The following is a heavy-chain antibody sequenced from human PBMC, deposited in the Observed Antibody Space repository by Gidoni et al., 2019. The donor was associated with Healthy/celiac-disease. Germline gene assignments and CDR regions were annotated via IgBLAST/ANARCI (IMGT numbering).Heavy chain of an antibody. D-gene: IGHD4-17*01. CDR2: IYHSGST. Sequence: LEWIGYIYHSGSTYYNPSLKSRVTISVDRSKNQFSLKLSSVTAADTAVYYCARAPKNYGDYFDYWCQGTLVTVSS. J-gene: IGHJ4*02. V-gene: IGHV4-30-2*01. CDR3: ARAPKNYGDYFDY.